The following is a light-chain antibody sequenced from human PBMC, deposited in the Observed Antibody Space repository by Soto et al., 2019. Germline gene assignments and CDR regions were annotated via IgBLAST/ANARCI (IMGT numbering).Light chain of an antibody. CDR2: GAS. Sequence: EIVLTQSPATLSVSPGERVTLSCRASQSVDINLAWYQQKPGQAPRLLIYGASTRATDMSGTFSGRGSGTKFTLTINNLRPEDFAVYYCQQYRGWPRTFGQGTKVEIK. J-gene: IGKJ1*01. CDR1: QSVDIN. V-gene: IGKV3-15*01. CDR3: QQYRGWPRT.